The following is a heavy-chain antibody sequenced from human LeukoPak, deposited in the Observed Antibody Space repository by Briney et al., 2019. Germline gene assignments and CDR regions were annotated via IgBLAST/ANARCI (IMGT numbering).Heavy chain of an antibody. CDR2: IYGSGGT. Sequence: SETLSLTCSVSGDSISRYYWNWIRQPAGQGLEWIGLIYGSGGTNYNPNLKSRVTISVDRSKNQFSLKMTSVTAADTAFYYCAKDVAGDWFDLGGRGSPV. CDR1: GDSISRYY. V-gene: IGHV4-4*07. D-gene: IGHD2-15*01. J-gene: IGHJ5*01. CDR3: AKDVAGDWFDL.